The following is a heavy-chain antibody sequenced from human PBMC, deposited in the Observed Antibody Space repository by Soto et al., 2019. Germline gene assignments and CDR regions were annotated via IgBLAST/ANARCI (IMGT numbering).Heavy chain of an antibody. Sequence: QVQLVESGGGVVQPGRSLRLSCAASGFTFSSYAMHWVRQAPGKGLEWVAVISYDGSNKYYADSVKGRFTISRDNSKNTLYLQMNSLRAEDSAVYYCARDQYFDWSPFPYYYYGMDVWGQGTTVTVSS. V-gene: IGHV3-30-3*01. J-gene: IGHJ6*02. CDR3: ARDQYFDWSPFPYYYYGMDV. CDR2: ISYDGSNK. D-gene: IGHD3-9*01. CDR1: GFTFSSYA.